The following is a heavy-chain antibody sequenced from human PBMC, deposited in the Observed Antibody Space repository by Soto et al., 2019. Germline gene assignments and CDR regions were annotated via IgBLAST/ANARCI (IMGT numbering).Heavy chain of an antibody. CDR2: ISYDGSNK. J-gene: IGHJ4*02. Sequence: GGSLRLSCAASGFTFSSYAMHWVRQAPGKGLEWVAVISYDGSNKYYADSVKGRFTISRDNSKNTLYLQMNSLRAEDTAVYYCARGLNGYLHYFDYWGQGTLVTVSS. D-gene: IGHD5-18*01. CDR1: GFTFSSYA. V-gene: IGHV3-30-3*01. CDR3: ARGLNGYLHYFDY.